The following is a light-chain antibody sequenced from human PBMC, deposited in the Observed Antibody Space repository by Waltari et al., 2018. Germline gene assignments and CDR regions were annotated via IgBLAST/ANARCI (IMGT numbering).Light chain of an antibody. CDR2: DVS. CDR3: SSYTSSTTLLLI. J-gene: IGLJ2*01. Sequence: QSALTQPASVSGSPGQSITIPCTSTSSDVGVYNYVSWYQKHPGKAPKLLIYDVSNRPSGVSNRFSASKSGNTASLIISGLQAEDEADYYCSSYTSSTTLLLIFGGGTKLTVL. CDR1: SSDVGVYNY. V-gene: IGLV2-14*03.